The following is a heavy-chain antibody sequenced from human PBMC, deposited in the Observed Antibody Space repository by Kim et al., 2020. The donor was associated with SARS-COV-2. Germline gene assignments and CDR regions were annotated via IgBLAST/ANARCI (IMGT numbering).Heavy chain of an antibody. V-gene: IGHV4-34*01. D-gene: IGHD3-10*01. CDR1: GGSFSGYY. J-gene: IGHJ4*02. CDR3: ARGSGDK. CDR2: INHSGST. Sequence: SETLSLTCAVYGGSFSGYYWSWIRQPPGKGLEWIGEINHSGSTNYNPSLKSRVTISVDTSKNQFSLKLSSVTAADTAVYYCARGSGDKWGQGTLVTVSS.